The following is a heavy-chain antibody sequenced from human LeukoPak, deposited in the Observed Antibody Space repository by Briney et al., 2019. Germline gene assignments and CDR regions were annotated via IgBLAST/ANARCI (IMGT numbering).Heavy chain of an antibody. CDR3: AGQPYSYDSTGHEIHWFDP. D-gene: IGHD3-22*01. J-gene: IGHJ5*02. Sequence: PSETLSLTCTISGGSINSYFWSWIRQPPGKGLEWIGYFYYSGNTNYNPSLKSRVAVSGATSKSQFFLKLTSVTAADTAIYYCAGQPYSYDSTGHEIHWFDPWGQGTLVTVSS. CDR2: FYYSGNT. V-gene: IGHV4-59*08. CDR1: GGSINSYF.